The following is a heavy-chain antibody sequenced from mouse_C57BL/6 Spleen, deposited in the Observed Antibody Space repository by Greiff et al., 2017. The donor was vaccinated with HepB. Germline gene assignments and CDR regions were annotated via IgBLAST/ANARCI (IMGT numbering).Heavy chain of an antibody. CDR1: GFTFSSYA. Sequence: EVKVVESGGGLVKPGGSLKLSCAASGFTFSSYAMSWVRQTPEKRLEWVATISDGGSYTYYPDNVKGRFTISRDNAKNNLYLQMSHLKSEDTAMYYCAREGFPAWFAYWGQGTLVTVSA. V-gene: IGHV5-4*01. CDR2: ISDGGSYT. CDR3: AREGFPAWFAY. J-gene: IGHJ3*01.